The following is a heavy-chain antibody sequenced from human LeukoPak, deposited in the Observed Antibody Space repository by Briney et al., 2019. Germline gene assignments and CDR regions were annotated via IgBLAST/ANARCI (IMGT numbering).Heavy chain of an antibody. V-gene: IGHV4-38-2*02. CDR3: ARDQSYGSGSYYHDAFDI. Sequence: SETLSLTCTVSGYSIRSGQYWGWIRQPPGKGLEWIGSIYHSGSTYYNPSLKGRVTISADTSKNQFSLKLSSVTAADTAVYYCARDQSYGSGSYYHDAFDIWGQGTMVTVSS. CDR1: GYSIRSGQY. CDR2: IYHSGST. J-gene: IGHJ3*02. D-gene: IGHD3-10*01.